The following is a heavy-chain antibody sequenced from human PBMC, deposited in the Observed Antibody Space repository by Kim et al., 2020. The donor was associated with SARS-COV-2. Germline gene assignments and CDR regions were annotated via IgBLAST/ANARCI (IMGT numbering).Heavy chain of an antibody. D-gene: IGHD6-6*01. Sequence: GGSLRLSCAASGFTFSNYNMNWVRQAPGKGLEWVSYISSSGSIIYYADSVKGRFTISRDNAKNSLYLQMNSLRDEDTAIYYCARDFFREYTTDYWGQGTLVTVSS. J-gene: IGHJ4*02. CDR2: ISSSGSII. CDR3: ARDFFREYTTDY. CDR1: GFTFSNYN. V-gene: IGHV3-48*02.